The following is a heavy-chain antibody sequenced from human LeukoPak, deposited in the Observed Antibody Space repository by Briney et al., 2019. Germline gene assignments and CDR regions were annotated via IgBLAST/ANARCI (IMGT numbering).Heavy chain of an antibody. Sequence: ASVKVSCKVSGYTFTDYYMHWMQQAPGKGLEWMGLVDPEDGETIYAEKFQGRVTITADTSTDTAYMELSSLRSEDTAVYYCATVASSFYYFDYWGQGTLVTVSS. CDR1: GYTFTDYY. CDR3: ATVASSFYYFDY. J-gene: IGHJ4*02. D-gene: IGHD6-6*01. V-gene: IGHV1-69-2*01. CDR2: VDPEDGET.